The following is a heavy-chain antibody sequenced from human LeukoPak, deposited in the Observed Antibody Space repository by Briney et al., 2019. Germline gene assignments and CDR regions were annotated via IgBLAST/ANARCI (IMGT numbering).Heavy chain of an antibody. D-gene: IGHD3-10*01. CDR2: IYYSGTT. CDR1: GGSISSYY. Sequence: SETLSLTCTVSGGSISSYYWSWIRQPPGKGLEWIGYIYYSGTTNYNPSLKSRVTISLDTSKNQFSLRLSSVTAADTAVYYCARGGKYYYYYGMDVWGQGTTVTVSS. CDR3: ARGGKYYYYYGMDV. V-gene: IGHV4-59*01. J-gene: IGHJ6*02.